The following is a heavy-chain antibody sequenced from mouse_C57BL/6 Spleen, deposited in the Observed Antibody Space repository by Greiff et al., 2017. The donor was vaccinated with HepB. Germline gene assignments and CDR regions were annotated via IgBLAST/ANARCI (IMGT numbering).Heavy chain of an antibody. CDR3: ARKGSTVVEGDYAMDY. J-gene: IGHJ4*01. Sequence: QVHVKQSGPGLVQPSQSLSITCTVSGFSLTSYGVHWVRQSPGKGLEWLGVIWSGGSTDYNAAFISRLSISKDNSKSQVFFKMNSLQADDTAIYYCARKGSTVVEGDYAMDYWGQGTSVTVSS. V-gene: IGHV2-2*01. CDR2: IWSGGST. CDR1: GFSLTSYG. D-gene: IGHD1-1*01.